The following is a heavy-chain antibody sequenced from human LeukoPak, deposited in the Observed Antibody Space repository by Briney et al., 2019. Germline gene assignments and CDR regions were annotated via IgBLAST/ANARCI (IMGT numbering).Heavy chain of an antibody. V-gene: IGHV4-4*07. CDR1: GGSISGYH. CDR3: ARAYHYGSGGFDP. CDR2: IYSSGST. J-gene: IGHJ5*02. D-gene: IGHD3-10*01. Sequence: SETPSLTCTVSGGSISGYHWSWIRQPAGKGLEWIGRIYSSGSTDYNPSLKSRVTMSVDTSKNQFSLKLSSVTAADTAVYYCARAYHYGSGGFDPWGQGTLVTASS.